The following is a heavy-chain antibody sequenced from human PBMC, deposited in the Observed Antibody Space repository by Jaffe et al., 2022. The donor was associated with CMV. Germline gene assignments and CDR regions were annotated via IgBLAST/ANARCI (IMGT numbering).Heavy chain of an antibody. D-gene: IGHD2-2*01. V-gene: IGHV3-49*04. J-gene: IGHJ4*02. Sequence: EVQLVESGGGLVQPGRSLRLSCTASGFTFGDYAMSWVRQAPGKGLEWVGFIRSKAYGGTTEYAASVKGRFTISRDDSKSIAYLQMNSLKTEDTAVYYCTRDYNLDVVVPAADYWGQGTLVTVSS. CDR3: TRDYNLDVVVPAADY. CDR2: IRSKAYGGTT. CDR1: GFTFGDYA.